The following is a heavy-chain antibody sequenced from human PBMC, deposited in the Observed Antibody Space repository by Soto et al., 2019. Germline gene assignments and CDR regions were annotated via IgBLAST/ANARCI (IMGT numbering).Heavy chain of an antibody. CDR1: GFTFSSYA. CDR2: ISYDGSNK. J-gene: IGHJ4*02. V-gene: IGHV3-30-3*01. CDR3: ASGGHSSDPYDY. D-gene: IGHD1-26*01. Sequence: GGSLRLSCAASGFTFSSYAMHWVRQAPGKGLEWVAVISYDGSNKYYADSVKGRFTISRDNSKNTLYLQMNSLRAEDTAVYYCASGGHSSDPYDYWGQGTLVTVSS.